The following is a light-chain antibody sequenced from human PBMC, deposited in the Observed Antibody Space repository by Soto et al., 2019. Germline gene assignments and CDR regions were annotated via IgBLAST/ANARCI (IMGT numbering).Light chain of an antibody. CDR2: SKN. J-gene: IGLJ2*01. V-gene: IGLV1-40*01. Sequence: QSVLTQPPSVSGAPGERVTISWTGSSANIGAGYDVHWYQQLPGKVPKLLIYSKNNRPSGVPDRFSGSKSGVSASLAITGLQPDDEAEYYCQSYDSSLSGVIFGGGTKLTVL. CDR3: QSYDSSLSGVI. CDR1: SANIGAGYD.